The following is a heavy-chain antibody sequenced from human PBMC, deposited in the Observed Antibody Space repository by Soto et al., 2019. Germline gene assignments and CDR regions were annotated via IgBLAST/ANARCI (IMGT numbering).Heavy chain of an antibody. D-gene: IGHD3-3*01. V-gene: IGHV1-69*06. CDR2: IVPMFGTS. CDR1: GGTSTRYA. J-gene: IGHJ4*02. CDR3: NRGSEYDFWSGYL. Sequence: QERLVQSGAEVRKPGSSVKVSCKVTGGTSTRYAINWVRQAPGQGLEWMGGIVPMFGTSKYAQKFQGRVTITADTSTNITYMELRSLRSEDTAVYYCNRGSEYDFWSGYLWGQGTLVSVSS.